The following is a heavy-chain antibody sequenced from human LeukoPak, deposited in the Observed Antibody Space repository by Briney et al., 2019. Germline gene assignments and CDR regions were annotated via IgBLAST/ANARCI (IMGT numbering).Heavy chain of an antibody. CDR3: ARGHCSSTSCYTRSYFDY. Sequence: SETLSLTCAVYGGSFSGYYWSWIRQPPGKGLEWVGEINHSGSTNYNPSLKSRVTISVDTSKNQFSLKLSSVTAADTAVYYCARGHCSSTSCYTRSYFDYWGQGTLVTVSS. CDR1: GGSFSGYY. CDR2: INHSGST. J-gene: IGHJ4*02. D-gene: IGHD2-2*02. V-gene: IGHV4-34*01.